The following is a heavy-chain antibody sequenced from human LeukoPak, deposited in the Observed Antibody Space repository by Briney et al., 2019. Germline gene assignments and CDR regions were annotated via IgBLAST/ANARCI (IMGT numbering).Heavy chain of an antibody. CDR3: AKDHDDFPGSGY. CDR2: IRYDGSNK. D-gene: IGHD3-3*01. CDR1: GFTFSSYG. V-gene: IGHV3-30*02. Sequence: PGGSLRLSCAASGFTFSSYGMHWVRQAPGKGLEWVAFIRYDGSNKYYADSVKGRFTISRDNSKNTLYLQMNSLRAEDTVVYYCAKDHDDFPGSGYWGQGTLVTVSS. J-gene: IGHJ4*02.